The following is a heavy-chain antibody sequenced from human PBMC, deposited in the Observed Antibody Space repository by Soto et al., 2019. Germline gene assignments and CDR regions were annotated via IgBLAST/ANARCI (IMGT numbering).Heavy chain of an antibody. CDR2: IKSDGSYT. V-gene: IGHV3-74*01. CDR1: GFTFNTYW. D-gene: IGHD3-22*01. J-gene: IGHJ4*02. Sequence: EVQLVESGGGLVQPGGSLRLSCAASGFTFNTYWMQWVRQAPGKGLVWVSRIKSDGSYTNYADSVKGRFTISRDNAKKTLFFQMNSLGAEDTAVYYCATGGSGYFTYWGQGTLVTVSS. CDR3: ATGGSGYFTY.